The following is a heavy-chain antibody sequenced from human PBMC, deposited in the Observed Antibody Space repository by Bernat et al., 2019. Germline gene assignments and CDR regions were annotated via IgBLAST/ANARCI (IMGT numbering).Heavy chain of an antibody. V-gene: IGHV3-48*01. CDR2: ISSSSTI. Sequence: EVQLVESGGGLVQPGGSLRLSCAASGFTFSSYSMNWVRQAPGKGLEWVSYISSSSTIYYADSVKGRFTISRDNAKNSLYLQMNSLRAEDTAVYYCARDGSRGMDVWGQGTTVTVSS. J-gene: IGHJ6*02. CDR1: GFTFSSYS. D-gene: IGHD5-12*01. CDR3: ARDGSRGMDV.